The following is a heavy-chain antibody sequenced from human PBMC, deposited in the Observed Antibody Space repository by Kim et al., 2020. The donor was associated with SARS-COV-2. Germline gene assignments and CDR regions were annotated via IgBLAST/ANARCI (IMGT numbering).Heavy chain of an antibody. Sequence: ASVKVSCKASGYTFTSYGISWVRQAPGQGLEWMGWISAYNGNTNYAQKLQGRVTMTTDTSTSTAYMELRSLRSDDTAVYYCARRPLNTYYDILTGFRNYYYYGMDVWGQGTTVTVSS. CDR3: ARRPLNTYYDILTGFRNYYYYGMDV. CDR2: ISAYNGNT. V-gene: IGHV1-18*01. J-gene: IGHJ6*02. CDR1: GYTFTSYG. D-gene: IGHD3-9*01.